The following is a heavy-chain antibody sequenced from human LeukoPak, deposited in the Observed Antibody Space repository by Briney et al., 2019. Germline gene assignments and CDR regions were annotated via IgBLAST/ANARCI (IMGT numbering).Heavy chain of an antibody. CDR3: ARGITTIVDY. CDR2: INHSGST. CDR1: GGSFSAYY. Sequence: SETLSLTCAVYGGSFSAYYWSWIRQPPGKGLEWIGEINHSGSTNYNPSLKSRVTLSVDTSKNQFSLKLSSVTAADTAVYYCARGITTIVDYWGQGTLVTVSS. D-gene: IGHD3-22*01. J-gene: IGHJ4*02. V-gene: IGHV4-34*01.